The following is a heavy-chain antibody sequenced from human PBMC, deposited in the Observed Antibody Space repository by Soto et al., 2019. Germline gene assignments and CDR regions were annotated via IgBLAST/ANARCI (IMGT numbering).Heavy chain of an antibody. CDR2: ISYDGSNK. CDR3: ARSASGYDNYYYYYGMDV. D-gene: IGHD5-12*01. CDR1: GFTFSSYA. J-gene: IGHJ6*02. Sequence: QVPLVESGGGVVQPGRSLRLSCAASGFTFSSYAMHWVRQAPGKGLEWVAVISYDGSNKYYADSVKGRFTISRDNSKNTLYLQMNSLRAEDTAVYYCARSASGYDNYYYYYGMDVWGQGTTVTVSS. V-gene: IGHV3-30-3*01.